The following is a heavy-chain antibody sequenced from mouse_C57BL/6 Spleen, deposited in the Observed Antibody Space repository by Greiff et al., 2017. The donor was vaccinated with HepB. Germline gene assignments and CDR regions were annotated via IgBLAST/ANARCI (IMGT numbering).Heavy chain of an antibody. CDR2: IDPSDSYT. J-gene: IGHJ2*01. CDR3: ASEVTTDYFDY. V-gene: IGHV1-69*01. D-gene: IGHD1-1*01. CDR1: GYTFTSYW. Sequence: QVQLKQSGAELVMPGASVKLSCKASGYTFTSYWMHWVKQRPGQGLEWIGEIDPSDSYTNYNQKFKGKSTLTVDKSSSTAYMQLSSLTSEDSAVYYCASEVTTDYFDYWGQGTTLTVSS.